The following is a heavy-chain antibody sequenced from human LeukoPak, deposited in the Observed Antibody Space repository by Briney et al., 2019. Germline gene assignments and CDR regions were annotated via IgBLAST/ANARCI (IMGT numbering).Heavy chain of an antibody. CDR1: GYTFRNYG. V-gene: IGHV1-2*06. CDR3: AREPYTTSSDRHEKAFDY. CDR2: INSNNGGE. Sequence: ASVKVSCKASGYTFRNYGVTWVRQAPGQGLEWMGQINSNNGGEKYAPKFQGRVTVLRDTSINTIYLDLTSLTSDDTAVYYCAREPYTTSSDRHEKAFDYWGQGTPVTVSS. D-gene: IGHD6-6*01. J-gene: IGHJ4*02.